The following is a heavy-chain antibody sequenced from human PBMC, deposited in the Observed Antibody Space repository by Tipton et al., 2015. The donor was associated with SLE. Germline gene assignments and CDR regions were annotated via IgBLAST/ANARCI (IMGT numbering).Heavy chain of an antibody. CDR2: IKQDGSEK. V-gene: IGHV3-7*05. CDR3: ARDRLAAALNWFDP. J-gene: IGHJ5*02. CDR1: GFTFSSYW. Sequence: SLRLSCAASGFTFSSYWMSWVRQAPGKGLEWVANIKQDGSEKYYVDSVKGRFTISRDNAKNSLYLQMNSLRAEDTAVYYCARDRLAAALNWFDPWGQGTLVTVSS. D-gene: IGHD6-13*01.